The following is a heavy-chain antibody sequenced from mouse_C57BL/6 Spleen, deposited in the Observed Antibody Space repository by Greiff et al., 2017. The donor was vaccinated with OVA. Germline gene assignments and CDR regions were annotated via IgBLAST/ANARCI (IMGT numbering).Heavy chain of an antibody. CDR1: GFTFSDYG. J-gene: IGHJ3*01. CDR3: ARPGDYASWFAY. D-gene: IGHD2-13*01. V-gene: IGHV5-17*01. Sequence: EVQLVESGGGLVKPGGSLKLSCAASGFTFSDYGMHWVRQAPEKGLEWVAYISSGSSTIYYADTVKGRFTISRDNAKNTLFLQMTSLRSEDTAMYYCARPGDYASWFAYWGQGTLVTVSA. CDR2: ISSGSSTI.